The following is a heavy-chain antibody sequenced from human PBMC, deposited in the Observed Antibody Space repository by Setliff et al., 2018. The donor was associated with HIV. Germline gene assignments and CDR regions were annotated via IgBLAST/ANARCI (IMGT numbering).Heavy chain of an antibody. CDR2: FDPEDNKI. J-gene: IGHJ4*02. CDR3: ATRIRDGHRGYGYFDF. Sequence: ASVKVSCKVSGYTVTELSINWVRQAPGKGPEWMGGFDPEDNKIVYAQKFQGRVTTTEDTSTDTAYMELSSLRPEDTAVYYCATRIRDGHRGYGYFDFWGQGTLVTVAS. CDR1: GYTVTELS. D-gene: IGHD5-12*01. V-gene: IGHV1-24*01.